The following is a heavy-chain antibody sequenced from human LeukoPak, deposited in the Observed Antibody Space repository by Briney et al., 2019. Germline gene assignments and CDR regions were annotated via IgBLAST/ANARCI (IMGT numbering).Heavy chain of an antibody. Sequence: GGSLRLSCAASRFTFSSYDMSWVRQAPGKGREWVSGISGSGSSTYYADSVKGRFTISRDNSKNTLYLQMNSLRAEDTAVYHCAKDPTFYNYWGQGTLVTVSS. CDR2: ISGSGSST. CDR3: AKDPTFYNY. CDR1: RFTFSSYD. D-gene: IGHD3-10*01. V-gene: IGHV3-23*01. J-gene: IGHJ4*02.